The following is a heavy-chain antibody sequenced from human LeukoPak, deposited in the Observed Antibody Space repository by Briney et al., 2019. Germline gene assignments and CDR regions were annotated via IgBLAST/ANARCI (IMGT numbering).Heavy chain of an antibody. CDR2: ILYDGTNK. J-gene: IGHJ5*02. D-gene: IGHD3-9*01. Sequence: GGSLRLSCAASGFTLSDYGMHWVRQAPGKGLEWVAFILYDGTNKYYADSVKGRFSISRDNSRNTLYLQMNSLRAEDTAVYYCAPRLRYFDWSFNDPWGQGTLVTVSS. V-gene: IGHV3-30*02. CDR3: APRLRYFDWSFNDP. CDR1: GFTLSDYG.